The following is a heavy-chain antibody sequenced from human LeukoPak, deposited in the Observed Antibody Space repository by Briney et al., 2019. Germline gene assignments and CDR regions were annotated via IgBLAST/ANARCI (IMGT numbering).Heavy chain of an antibody. V-gene: IGHV5-51*01. CDR2: IYPGDSDT. D-gene: IGHD4-17*01. Sequence: GESLKISCKGSGYTFTNYWIGWVRQMPGKGLEWMGIIYPGDSDTRYSPSFQGQVTISADKSISTAYLQWSSLKASDTAMYYCARGDYGDFRVFYTLFDYWGQGTLVTVSS. CDR3: ARGDYGDFRVFYTLFDY. J-gene: IGHJ4*02. CDR1: GYTFTNYW.